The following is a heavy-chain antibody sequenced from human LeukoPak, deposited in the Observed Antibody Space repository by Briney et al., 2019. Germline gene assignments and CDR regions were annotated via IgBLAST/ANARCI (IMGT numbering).Heavy chain of an antibody. CDR1: GYSISSGYY. V-gene: IGHV4-38-2*02. Sequence: SETLSLTCTVSGYSISSGYYWGWIRQPPGKGLEWIGSIYHSGRTFYNPSLKSRVTISVDTSKNQFSLKLSSVTAADTAVYYCARGDYDSRDFDYWGQGTLVTVSS. D-gene: IGHD3-22*01. CDR3: ARGDYDSRDFDY. J-gene: IGHJ4*02. CDR2: IYHSGRT.